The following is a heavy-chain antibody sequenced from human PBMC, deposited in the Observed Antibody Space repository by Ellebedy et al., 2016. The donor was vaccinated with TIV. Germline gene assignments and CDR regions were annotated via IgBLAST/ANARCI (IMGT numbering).Heavy chain of an antibody. CDR1: GGSFSGYY. CDR3: ARLLYDFWSGYWYYFDY. CDR2: INHSGST. Sequence: SETLSLTXAVYGGSFSGYYWSWIRQPPGKGLEWIGEINHSGSTNYNPSLKSRVTISVDTSKNQFSLKLSSVTAADTAVYYCARLLYDFWSGYWYYFDYWGQGILVTVSS. D-gene: IGHD3-3*01. V-gene: IGHV4-34*01. J-gene: IGHJ4*02.